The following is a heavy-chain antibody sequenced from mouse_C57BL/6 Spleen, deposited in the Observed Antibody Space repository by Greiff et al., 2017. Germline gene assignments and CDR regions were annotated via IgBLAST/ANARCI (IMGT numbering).Heavy chain of an antibody. CDR1: GYTFTSYW. Sequence: QVQLQQPGAELVRPGTSVKLSCKASGYTFTSYWMHWVKQRPGQGLEWIGVIDPSDSYTNYNQKFKGKATLTVDTSSSTAYMQLSSLTSEDSAVYYCARYGNYYFDYWGQGTTRTVSS. J-gene: IGHJ2*01. CDR3: ARYGNYYFDY. V-gene: IGHV1-59*01. CDR2: IDPSDSYT. D-gene: IGHD2-1*01.